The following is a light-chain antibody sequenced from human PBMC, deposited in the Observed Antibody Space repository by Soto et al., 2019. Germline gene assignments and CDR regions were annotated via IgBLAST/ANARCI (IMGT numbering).Light chain of an antibody. CDR1: QSINNW. J-gene: IGKJ1*01. CDR3: QQYDPYWT. V-gene: IGKV1-5*03. CDR2: KAS. Sequence: DIQMTQSPSTLSASVGDRVTITCRASQSINNWLAWYQQKPGKAPKLLIYKASNLDIGVPSRFSGSGFGTEFTLTISSLQPDDFSTYSFQQYDPYWTFGQGTKVEIK.